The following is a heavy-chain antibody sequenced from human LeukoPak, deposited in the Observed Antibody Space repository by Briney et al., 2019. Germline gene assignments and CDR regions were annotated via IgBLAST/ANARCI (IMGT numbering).Heavy chain of an antibody. CDR3: ARGAKGFDY. J-gene: IGHJ4*02. Sequence: ASVKVSCKAAGYTFTGLYLHWVRQAPGQGLEWMGWISPNSGGTDFAQKFQGRVTMTRDTSISTAYMELSRLTSDDTAVYFCARGAKGFDYWGQGTLVTVSS. CDR2: ISPNSGGT. CDR1: GYTFTGLY. V-gene: IGHV1-2*02.